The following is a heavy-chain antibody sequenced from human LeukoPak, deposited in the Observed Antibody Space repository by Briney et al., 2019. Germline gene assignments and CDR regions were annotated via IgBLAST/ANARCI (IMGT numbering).Heavy chain of an antibody. CDR3: ARDRDDYVWGSYRPYYFDY. D-gene: IGHD3-16*02. J-gene: IGHJ4*02. Sequence: GGSLRLSCAASGSTFSDYYMSWIRQAPGKGLEWVSYISSSGSTIYYADSVKGRFTISRDNAKNSLYLQMNSLRAEDTAVYYCARDRDDYVWGSYRPYYFDYWGQGTLVTVSS. V-gene: IGHV3-11*04. CDR2: ISSSGSTI. CDR1: GSTFSDYY.